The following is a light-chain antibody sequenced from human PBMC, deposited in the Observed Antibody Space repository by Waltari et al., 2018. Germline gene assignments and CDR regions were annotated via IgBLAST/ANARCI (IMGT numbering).Light chain of an antibody. CDR1: ALGNQY. CDR2: EDE. Sequence: SFALTQAPSLSVSPGQTATIACSGDALGNQYVCWYQQQPGQSPVLVIFEDEKRPSGIPERFSASNSGNTALLTITGVQALDEAAYYCQTWDTNTVVFGGGTKLTVL. V-gene: IGLV3-1*01. J-gene: IGLJ2*01. CDR3: QTWDTNTVV.